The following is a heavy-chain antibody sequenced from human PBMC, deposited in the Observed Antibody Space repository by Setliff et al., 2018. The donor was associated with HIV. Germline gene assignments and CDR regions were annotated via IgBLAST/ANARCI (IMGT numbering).Heavy chain of an antibody. J-gene: IGHJ4*02. Sequence: SETLSLTCTVSGGSISSYSWSWVRQPPGKGLEWIGYIYTTGSTNYNPSLKSRVTMSVDTSKNQFSLRLTSVTAADTAVYYCARRDGYSYGFYFDYWGQGTLVTVSS. V-gene: IGHV4-4*09. CDR2: IYTTGST. CDR3: ARRDGYSYGFYFDY. D-gene: IGHD5-18*01. CDR1: GGSISSYS.